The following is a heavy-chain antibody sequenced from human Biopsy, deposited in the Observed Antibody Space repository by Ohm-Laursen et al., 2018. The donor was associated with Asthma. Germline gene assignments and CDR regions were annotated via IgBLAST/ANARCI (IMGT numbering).Heavy chain of an antibody. CDR1: GFSFSNFA. CDR3: VRDGTDDAFDI. D-gene: IGHD1-1*01. V-gene: IGHV3-30*01. Sequence: SLRLSCAAPGFSFSNFAIHWVRQAPGKGLEWVGVISKDASTQDYADSVTGRFTMARDNSKNTLDLQMNSLREEDTAVYYCVRDGTDDAFDIWGQGTVVSVSS. J-gene: IGHJ3*02. CDR2: ISKDASTQ.